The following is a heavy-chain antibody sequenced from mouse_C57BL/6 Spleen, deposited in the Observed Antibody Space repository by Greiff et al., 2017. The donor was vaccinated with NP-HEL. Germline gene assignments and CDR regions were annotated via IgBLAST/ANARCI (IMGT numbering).Heavy chain of an antibody. CDR2: IDPSDSYT. CDR1: GYTFTSYW. CDR3: AREKRGDAMDY. V-gene: IGHV1-50*01. J-gene: IGHJ4*01. Sequence: QVQLQQPGAELVKPGASVKLSCKASGYTFTSYWMQWVKQRPGQGLEWIGEIDPSDSYTNYNQKFKGKATLTVDTSSSTAYRQLSSLTSEDSAVYYWAREKRGDAMDYWGQGTSVTVSS.